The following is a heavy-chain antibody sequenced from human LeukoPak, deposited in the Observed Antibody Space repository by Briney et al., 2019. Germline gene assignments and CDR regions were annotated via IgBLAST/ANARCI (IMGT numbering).Heavy chain of an antibody. D-gene: IGHD3-22*01. V-gene: IGHV1-69*05. CDR2: IIPIFGTA. J-gene: IGHJ4*02. CDR1: GGTFSSYA. CDR3: ARGKMIRPRFYYYDSSGYRYYFDY. Sequence: VASVKVSCKASGGTFSSYAISWVRQAPGQGLEWMGRIIPIFGTANYAQKFQGRVTITTDESTGTAYMELSSLRSEDTAVYYCARGKMIRPRFYYYDSSGYRYYFDYWGQGTLVTVSS.